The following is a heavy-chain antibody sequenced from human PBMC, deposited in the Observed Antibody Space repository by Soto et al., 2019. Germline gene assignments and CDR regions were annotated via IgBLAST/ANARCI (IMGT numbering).Heavy chain of an antibody. D-gene: IGHD2-2*01. Sequence: SVKVSCKASGGSFTTYAFSWVRQAPGQGLQWMGGIIPVFGTQDHAQKFQGRVTITADESTRTASMELSSLRSDDTAVYYCARERSVGYCITTTCPKPFYYYAMDVWGQGTTVTVSS. V-gene: IGHV1-69*13. J-gene: IGHJ6*02. CDR3: ARERSVGYCITTTCPKPFYYYAMDV. CDR2: IIPVFGTQ. CDR1: GGSFTTYA.